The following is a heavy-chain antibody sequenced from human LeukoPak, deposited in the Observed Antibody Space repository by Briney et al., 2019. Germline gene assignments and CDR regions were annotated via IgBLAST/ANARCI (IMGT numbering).Heavy chain of an antibody. D-gene: IGHD2-2*01. CDR3: ARAGYCSSTSCYGGYYMDV. V-gene: IGHV1-18*01. CDR1: GYTFTSYG. Sequence: ASVKVSCKASGYTFTSYGISRVRQAPGQGLEWMGWISAYNGNTNYAQKLQGRVTMTTDTSTSTAYMELRSLRSDDTAVYYCARAGYCSSTSCYGGYYMDVWGKGTTATVSS. CDR2: ISAYNGNT. J-gene: IGHJ6*03.